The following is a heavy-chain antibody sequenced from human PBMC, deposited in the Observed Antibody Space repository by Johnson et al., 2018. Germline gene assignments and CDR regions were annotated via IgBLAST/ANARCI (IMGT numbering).Heavy chain of an antibody. Sequence: QWVRQARGQRLEWIGWIVVGSGNTNYAQKFQERVTITRDMSTSTAYMELSSLRSEDTAVYYCAAAPYYYDSSGFSDYYYYGMDVWGQGTTVTVSS. CDR3: AAAPYYYDSSGFSDYYYYGMDV. V-gene: IGHV1-58*01. J-gene: IGHJ6*02. D-gene: IGHD3-22*01. CDR2: IVVGSGNT.